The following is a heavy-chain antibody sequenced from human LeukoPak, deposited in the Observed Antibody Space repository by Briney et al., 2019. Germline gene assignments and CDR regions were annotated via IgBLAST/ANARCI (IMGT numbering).Heavy chain of an antibody. D-gene: IGHD4-11*01. CDR1: GYTFTSYD. J-gene: IGHJ5*02. CDR3: ASFPIYSNYENWFDP. Sequence: GASVKVSCKASGYTFTSYDINWVRQATGQGLEWMGWMNPNSGNTGYAQKFQGRVTMTRNTSISTAYMELSSLRSEDTAVYYCASFPIYSNYENWFDPWGQGTLVTVSS. V-gene: IGHV1-8*01. CDR2: MNPNSGNT.